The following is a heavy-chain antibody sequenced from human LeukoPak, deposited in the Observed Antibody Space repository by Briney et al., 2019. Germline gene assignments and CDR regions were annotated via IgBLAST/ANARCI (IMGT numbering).Heavy chain of an antibody. J-gene: IGHJ4*02. CDR3: TRQAERTLGPQDDY. CDR1: GASISSSSYY. CDR2: IHYSGST. D-gene: IGHD1-1*01. V-gene: IGHV4-39*01. Sequence: RPSETLSLTCTVSGASISSSSYYWGWLRQPPGKGPEWIGGIHYSGSTYYNPSLTSRVTISVDTSKNQFFLKLNSVTAADTAVYYCTRQAERTLGPQDDYWGQGTLVTVSS.